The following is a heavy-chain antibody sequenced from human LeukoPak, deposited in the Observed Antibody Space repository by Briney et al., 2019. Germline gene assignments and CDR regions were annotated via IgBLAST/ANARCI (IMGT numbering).Heavy chain of an antibody. CDR1: GFIFSSYD. V-gene: IGHV3-23*01. CDR3: ARGESFAFDV. CDR2: ISRAGDRT. J-gene: IGHJ3*01. Sequence: GGSLRLSCVGSGFIFSSYDMGWVRQAPGKGLEWVSSISRAGDRTYYEDSVKGRFTNSRDNSRNTMYLQMNSLRAEDTAVYYCARGESFAFDVWGQGTMVTVSS.